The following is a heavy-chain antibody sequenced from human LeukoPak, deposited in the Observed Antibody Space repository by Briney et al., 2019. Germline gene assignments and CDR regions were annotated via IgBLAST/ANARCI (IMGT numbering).Heavy chain of an antibody. V-gene: IGHV4-59*01. CDR1: GSSISSYY. Sequence: SETLSLTCTVSGSSISSYYWSWIRQPPGKGLEWIGYIYYSGSTNYNPSLKSRVTISVDTSKNQFSLKLSSVTAADTAVYYCARVPKNSGYEHYYYGMDVWGQGTTVTVSS. J-gene: IGHJ6*02. CDR2: IYYSGST. D-gene: IGHD5-12*01. CDR3: ARVPKNSGYEHYYYGMDV.